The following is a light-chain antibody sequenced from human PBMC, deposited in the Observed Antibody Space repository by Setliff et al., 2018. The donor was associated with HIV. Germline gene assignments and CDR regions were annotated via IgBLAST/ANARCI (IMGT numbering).Light chain of an antibody. J-gene: IGLJ3*02. CDR1: SSDVGGYSF. CDR3: SSYTSRSTWV. Sequence: QSALTQPASVSGSPGQSITISCTGTSSDVGGYSFVSWYQQHPGKAPKLMIYDVSNRPSGVSNRFSGSKSGNTDSLTVSGLQAEDEADYYCSSYTSRSTWVFGGGTKVTVL. CDR2: DVS. V-gene: IGLV2-14*03.